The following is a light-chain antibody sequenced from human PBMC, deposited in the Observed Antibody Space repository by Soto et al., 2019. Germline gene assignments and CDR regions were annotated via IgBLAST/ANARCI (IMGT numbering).Light chain of an antibody. CDR3: QQLQSSPFT. Sequence: IQLTQSPSSLSASVGDRVPITCRASQDISRCLAWYQQTAGKSPKLLIYGTSTLQSGVPSRFSGIGSGTDFTLTISSLQPEDFATYYCQQLQSSPFTFGPGTKVDF. V-gene: IGKV1-9*01. CDR2: GTS. CDR1: QDISRC. J-gene: IGKJ3*01.